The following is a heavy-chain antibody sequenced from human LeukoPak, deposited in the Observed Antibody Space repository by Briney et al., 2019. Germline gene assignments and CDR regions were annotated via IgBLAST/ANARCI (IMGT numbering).Heavy chain of an antibody. CDR2: IGTAGDT. Sequence: GGSLRLSCAASGFTFSIFDVHWVRQSTGKRLEWVSAIGTAGDTYYSDSVKGRFTISRDNSKNTLYLQMNSLRAEDTAVYYCAKDRPYYDFWSGYYMDCWGQGTLVTVSS. CDR1: GFTFSIFD. V-gene: IGHV3-13*01. D-gene: IGHD3-3*01. J-gene: IGHJ4*02. CDR3: AKDRPYYDFWSGYYMDC.